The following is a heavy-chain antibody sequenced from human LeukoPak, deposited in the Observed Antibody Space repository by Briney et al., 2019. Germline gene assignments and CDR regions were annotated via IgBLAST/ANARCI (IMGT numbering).Heavy chain of an antibody. CDR3: ARGGINWYGFDY. J-gene: IGHJ4*02. Sequence: GGSLRLSCAASGFNVSSNDMSWVRQAPGKGLEWVSVLYSGGTTYYADSVKGRFTISRDNSRNTLYLQMNSLRAEDTAVFSCARGGINWYGFDYWGQGTLVTVSS. V-gene: IGHV3-53*01. CDR2: LYSGGTT. D-gene: IGHD1-1*01. CDR1: GFNVSSND.